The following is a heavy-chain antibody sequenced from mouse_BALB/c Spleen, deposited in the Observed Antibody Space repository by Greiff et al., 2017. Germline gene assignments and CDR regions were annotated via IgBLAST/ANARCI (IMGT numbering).Heavy chain of an antibody. Sequence: VQLQQSGAELMKPGASVKISCKATGYTFSSYWIDWVKQRPGHGLEWIGEILPGSGSTNYNEKFKGKATFTADTSSNTAYMQLSSLTSEDSAVYYCARRNYGFAYWGQGTLVTVSA. CDR2: ILPGSGST. CDR1: GYTFSSYW. V-gene: IGHV1-9*01. J-gene: IGHJ3*01. CDR3: ARRNYGFAY. D-gene: IGHD1-1*02.